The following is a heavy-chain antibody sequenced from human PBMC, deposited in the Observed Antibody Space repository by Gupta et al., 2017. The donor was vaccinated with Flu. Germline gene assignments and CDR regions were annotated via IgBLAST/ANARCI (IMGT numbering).Heavy chain of an antibody. D-gene: IGHD2-15*01. CDR3: ARVGYCSGGSCSTDLTGAYYGMDV. V-gene: IGHV4-34*01. J-gene: IGHJ6*02. Sequence: QVQLQQWGAGLLKPSETLSLTCAVYGGSFSGYYWSWIRQPPGKGMEWVGEINHSGSTNYNPSLKSRVTISVDTSKNQFSLKLSSVTAADTAVYYCARVGYCSGGSCSTDLTGAYYGMDVWGQGTTVTVSS. CDR1: GGSFSGYY. CDR2: INHSGST.